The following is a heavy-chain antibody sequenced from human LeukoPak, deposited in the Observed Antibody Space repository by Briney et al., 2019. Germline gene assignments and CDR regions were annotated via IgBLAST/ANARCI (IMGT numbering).Heavy chain of an antibody. Sequence: GGSLRLSCAASGFTFSSYAMHWVRQAPGKGLEWVAVISYDGSNKYYADSVKGRFTISRDNSKNTLYLQMNNLRAEDTAVYYCARSLTVVDNHPPDYWGQGTLVTVSS. V-gene: IGHV3-30*04. CDR1: GFTFSSYA. D-gene: IGHD4-23*01. CDR2: ISYDGSNK. CDR3: ARSLTVVDNHPPDY. J-gene: IGHJ4*02.